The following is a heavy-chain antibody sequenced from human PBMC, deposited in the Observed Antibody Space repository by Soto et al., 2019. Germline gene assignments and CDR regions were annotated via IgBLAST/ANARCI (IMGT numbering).Heavy chain of an antibody. CDR2: ISGSDGKT. CDR3: ARWSHLDY. CDR1: GFSFGSYA. D-gene: IGHD3-3*01. V-gene: IGHV3-23*01. Sequence: GGSLRLSCAASGFSFGSYALSWVRQAPGKGLEWVSTISGSDGKTFYADSVKGRFSISRDTSQNTLYLQMNSLRADDTAIYYCARWSHLDYWGQGTRVTVSS. J-gene: IGHJ4*02.